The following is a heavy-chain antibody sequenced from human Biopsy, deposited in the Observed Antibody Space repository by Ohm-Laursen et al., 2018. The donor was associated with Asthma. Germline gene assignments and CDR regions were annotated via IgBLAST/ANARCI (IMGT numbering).Heavy chain of an antibody. V-gene: IGHV4-59*01. D-gene: IGHD2-21*02. CDR1: GVSISSDY. Sequence: SGTLSLTCTVSGVSISSDYWSWIRQPPGKGLEWIGHIYYSGSTNYQPSLKSRVTISVDTSKNQFSLKLRSVTAADAAVYYCARGMSGVTGLFDRFDSWGQGTLVTVSS. CDR2: IYYSGST. J-gene: IGHJ4*02. CDR3: ARGMSGVTGLFDRFDS.